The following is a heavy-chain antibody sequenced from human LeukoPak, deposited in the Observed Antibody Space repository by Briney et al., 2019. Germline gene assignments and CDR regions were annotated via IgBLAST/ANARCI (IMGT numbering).Heavy chain of an antibody. J-gene: IGHJ5*02. Sequence: GGSLRLSCAASGFTFSSYSMNWVRQAPGKGLEWVSYISSGSSTIYYADSVKGRFTISRDNAKNSLYLQMNSLRAEDTAVYYCARDFGRGAPEDWFDPWGQGTLVTVSS. D-gene: IGHD3-3*01. CDR1: GFTFSSYS. CDR2: ISSGSSTI. CDR3: ARDFGRGAPEDWFDP. V-gene: IGHV3-48*01.